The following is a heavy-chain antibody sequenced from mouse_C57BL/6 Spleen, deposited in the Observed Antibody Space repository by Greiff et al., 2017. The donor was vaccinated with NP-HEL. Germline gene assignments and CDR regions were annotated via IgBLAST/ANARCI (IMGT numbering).Heavy chain of an antibody. CDR1: GFTFSSYA. CDR3: ARETLFFPYAMDY. V-gene: IGHV5-4*01. CDR2: ISDGGSYT. D-gene: IGHD6-5*01. J-gene: IGHJ4*01. Sequence: EVQGVESGGGLVKPGGSLKLSCAASGFTFSSYAMSWVRQTPEKRLEWVATISDGGSYTYYPDNVKGRFTISRDNAKNNLYLQMSHLKSEDTAMYYCARETLFFPYAMDYWGQGTSVTVSS.